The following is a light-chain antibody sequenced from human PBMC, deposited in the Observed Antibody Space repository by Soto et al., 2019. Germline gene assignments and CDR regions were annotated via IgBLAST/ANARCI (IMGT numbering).Light chain of an antibody. Sequence: QSVLTQSPSASASLGASVKLTCTLSSGHSSYAIAWHQQQPEKGPRYLMKLNSDGSHSKGDGIPDRFSGSSSGAEPYLTISSLQSEDEADYYCQTWGTGIQVFGGGTKVTVL. CDR1: SGHSSYA. CDR3: QTWGTGIQV. J-gene: IGLJ3*02. CDR2: LNSDGSH. V-gene: IGLV4-69*01.